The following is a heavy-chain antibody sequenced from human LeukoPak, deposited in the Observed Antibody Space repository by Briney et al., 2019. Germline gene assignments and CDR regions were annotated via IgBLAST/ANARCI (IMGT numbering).Heavy chain of an antibody. J-gene: IGHJ4*02. V-gene: IGHV3-30-3*01. CDR2: ISSGGSDK. Sequence: QTGGSLRLSCAASGFTFSNYAIHWVRQAPGKGLEWVAFISSGGSDKFYADSVKGRFTVSRDNSKNTVYLQMNSLRVEDTAVYYCARDCCGEWYFFDSWGQGTLITVSS. D-gene: IGHD3-10*01. CDR3: ARDCCGEWYFFDS. CDR1: GFTFSNYA.